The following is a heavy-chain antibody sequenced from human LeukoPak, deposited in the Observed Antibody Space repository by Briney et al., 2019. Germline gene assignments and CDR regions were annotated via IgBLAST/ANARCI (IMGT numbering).Heavy chain of an antibody. CDR3: AXRNSGYSQDY. Sequence: XXXXXKXSGYSFNVYWIGWARPMPGKGLEWMGIIYPGDSDTRYSPSFQGQVTISADKSISTAYLQWNSLKASDTAVYYCAXRNSGYSQDYWGQGTLVTVSS. CDR2: IYPGDSDT. D-gene: IGHD5-12*01. V-gene: IGHV5-51*01. CDR1: GYSFNVYW. J-gene: IGHJ4*02.